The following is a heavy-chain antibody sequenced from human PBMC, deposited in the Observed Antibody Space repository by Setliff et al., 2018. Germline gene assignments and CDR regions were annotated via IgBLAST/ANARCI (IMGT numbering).Heavy chain of an antibody. Sequence: SETLSLTCTVSGGSISSSSYSWGWIRQPPGKGPVWIGNIYNSGNTYYNPSLESRVTISVDTSKNQFSLKLNSVTAADTAVYYCARGRPPLAVDFWGQGTLVTVS. J-gene: IGHJ4*02. CDR3: ARGRPPLAVDF. CDR1: GGSISSSSYS. CDR2: IYNSGNT. V-gene: IGHV4-39*07.